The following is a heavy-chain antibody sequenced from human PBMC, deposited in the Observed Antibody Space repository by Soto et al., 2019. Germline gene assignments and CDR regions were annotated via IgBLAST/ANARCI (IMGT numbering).Heavy chain of an antibody. Sequence: QVQLVQSGAEVQKPGSSVKVSCKASGGTFSSYAISWVRQAPGQGLEWMGGIIPIFGTANYAQKFQGRVTINADGSQRNSYIELSSLRIEDNGVVFWGGISGFGQTGNYYYYRNDVLGQGAKV. CDR1: GGTFSSYA. V-gene: IGHV1-69*01. D-gene: IGHD7-27*01. J-gene: IGHJ6*02. CDR3: GGISGFGQTGNYYYYRNDV. CDR2: IIPIFGTA.